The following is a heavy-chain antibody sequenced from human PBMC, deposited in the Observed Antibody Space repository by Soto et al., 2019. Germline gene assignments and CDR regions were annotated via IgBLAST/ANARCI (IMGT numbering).Heavy chain of an antibody. CDR2: IIPIFGTA. CDR1: GGTFSSYA. CDR3: AKNPENYYYGMDV. Sequence: QVQLVQSGAVVKKPGSSVKVSCKASGGTFSSYASSWVRPAPGQGLEWMGGIIPIFGTADYAQKFQGRVTITADESTSTAYVELSSLRSEDTAVYYCAKNPENYYYGMDVCGQGTTVTVSS. J-gene: IGHJ6*02. V-gene: IGHV1-69*12.